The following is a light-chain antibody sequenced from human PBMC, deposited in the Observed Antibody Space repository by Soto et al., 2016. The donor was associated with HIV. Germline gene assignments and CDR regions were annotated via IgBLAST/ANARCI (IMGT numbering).Light chain of an antibody. CDR2: GKN. J-gene: IGLJ2*01. Sequence: SSELTQDPAVSVALGQTVKITCQGDSLRNYYASWYQQKPGQAPILVIYGKNNRPSGIPDRFSGSSSGNTASLTISVAQADDEADYYCNSRDSSTNHVLFGGGTKLTVL. V-gene: IGLV3-19*01. CDR1: SLRNYY. CDR3: NSRDSSTNHVL.